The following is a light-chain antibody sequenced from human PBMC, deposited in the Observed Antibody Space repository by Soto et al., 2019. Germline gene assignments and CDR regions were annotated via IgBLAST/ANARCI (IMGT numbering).Light chain of an antibody. V-gene: IGKV3-11*01. J-gene: IGKJ1*01. CDR1: QSVSSY. CDR3: HQRQSWPRT. Sequence: EIVLTQSPATLSLSPGESATLSCRASQSVSSYLAWYQQKPGQVPRLLIYRASNRADGIPARFSGSGSGTDFTLTISDVEPEDFAVYYCHQRQSWPRTFGQGTKVDI. CDR2: RAS.